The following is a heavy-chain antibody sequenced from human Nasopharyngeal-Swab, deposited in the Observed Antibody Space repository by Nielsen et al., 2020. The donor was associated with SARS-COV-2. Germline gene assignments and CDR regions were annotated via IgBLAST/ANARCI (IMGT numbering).Heavy chain of an antibody. CDR3: ARNDYTGSSWFDP. D-gene: IGHD4-11*01. Sequence: SETLSLTCTVSGGSISSSSYYWGWIRQPPEKGLEWIGSIYYSGSTYYNPSLKSRVTISVDTSKNQFSLKLSSVTAADTAVYYCARNDYTGSSWFDPWGQGTLVTVSS. CDR1: GGSISSSSYY. CDR2: IYYSGST. J-gene: IGHJ5*02. V-gene: IGHV4-39*01.